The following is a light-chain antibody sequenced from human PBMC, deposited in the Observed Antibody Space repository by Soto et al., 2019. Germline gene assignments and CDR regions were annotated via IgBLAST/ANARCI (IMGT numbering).Light chain of an antibody. Sequence: EMVMTQSPATLSVYLGERATLSCRASQSVSTKLVWYQQKPGQAPRLLIYGASTRATGIPARFSGSGSGTEFTLTISSLQSEDVAVYYCQQHDQGWTFGQGTKVEIK. CDR2: GAS. CDR3: QQHDQGWT. J-gene: IGKJ1*01. CDR1: QSVSTK. V-gene: IGKV3-15*01.